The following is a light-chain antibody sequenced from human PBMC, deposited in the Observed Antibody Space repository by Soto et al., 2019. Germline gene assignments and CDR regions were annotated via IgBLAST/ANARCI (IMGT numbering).Light chain of an antibody. Sequence: QSALTQPASVSGSLGQSITISCTGTGSDVGEYNYVSWYQQHPDKAPKLMIYEVRNRPSVVSNRFSGSKSGNTASLAIAGLQAEDEADYYCSSYTSTSTLYVFGTGTKLTVL. J-gene: IGLJ1*01. CDR1: GSDVGEYNY. CDR3: SSYTSTSTLYV. CDR2: EVR. V-gene: IGLV2-14*01.